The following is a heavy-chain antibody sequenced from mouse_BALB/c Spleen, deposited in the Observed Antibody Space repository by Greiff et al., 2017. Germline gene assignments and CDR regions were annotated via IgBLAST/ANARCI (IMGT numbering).Heavy chain of an antibody. CDR2: ISYSGST. Sequence: EVKLMESGPGLVKPSQSLSLTCTVTGYSITSDYAWNWIRQFPGNKLEWMGYISYSGSTSYNPSLKSRISITRDTSKNQFFLQLNSVTTEDTATYYCASLFYAMDYWGQGTSVTVSS. V-gene: IGHV3-2*02. CDR3: ASLFYAMDY. D-gene: IGHD1-1*01. CDR1: GYSITSDYA. J-gene: IGHJ4*01.